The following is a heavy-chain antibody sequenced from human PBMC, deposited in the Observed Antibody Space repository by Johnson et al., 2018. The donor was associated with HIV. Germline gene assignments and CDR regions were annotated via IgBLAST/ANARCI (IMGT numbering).Heavy chain of an antibody. Sequence: QVQLVESGGGVVQPGRSLRLSCAASGFTFSSYGMHWVRQAPGKGLEWVAVIWYDGSNKYYTDSVKGRFTIYRDNSKNMLYLQMNSLREEDTAVFYCARGGGCGGDCYSGYDAFDIWGQGTMVTVS. D-gene: IGHD2-21*01. CDR1: GFTFSSYG. J-gene: IGHJ3*02. V-gene: IGHV3-33*01. CDR3: ARGGGCGGDCYSGYDAFDI. CDR2: IWYDGSNK.